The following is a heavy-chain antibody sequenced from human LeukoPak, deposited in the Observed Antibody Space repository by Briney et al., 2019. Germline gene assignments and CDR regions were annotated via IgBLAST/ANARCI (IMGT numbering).Heavy chain of an antibody. Sequence: GGSLRLSCAASGFTFSSYWMSWVRQAPGKGLEWVAHIKQDGSEKYYVDSVKGRFTISRDNAKNSLYLQMNSLRAEDTAVYYCARLRWFGDDPSASFDYWGQGTLVTVSS. CDR1: GFTFSSYW. J-gene: IGHJ4*02. V-gene: IGHV3-7*01. CDR3: ARLRWFGDDPSASFDY. CDR2: IKQDGSEK. D-gene: IGHD3-10*01.